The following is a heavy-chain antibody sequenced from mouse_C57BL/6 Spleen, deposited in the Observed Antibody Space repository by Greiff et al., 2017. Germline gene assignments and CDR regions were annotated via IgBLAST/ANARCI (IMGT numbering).Heavy chain of an antibody. CDR2: INPNNGGT. CDR3: ARSGLREGFAY. D-gene: IGHD2-4*01. J-gene: IGHJ3*01. Sequence: VQLKESGPELVKPGASVKMSCKASGYTFTDYNMHWVKQSHGKSLEWIGYINPNNGGTSYNQKFKGKATLTVNKSSSTAYKELRSLTSEDSAVYYCARSGLREGFAYWGQGTLVTVSA. CDR1: GYTFTDYN. V-gene: IGHV1-22*01.